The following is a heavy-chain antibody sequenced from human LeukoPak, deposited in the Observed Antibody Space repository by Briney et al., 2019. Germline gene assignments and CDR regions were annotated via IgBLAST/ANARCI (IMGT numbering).Heavy chain of an antibody. J-gene: IGHJ5*02. CDR3: ARDVTACGGDCINWFDP. V-gene: IGHV1-69*05. CDR1: GGTFSSDA. D-gene: IGHD2-21*02. Sequence: SVKVSCKXSGGTFSSDAISWVRQAPGQGLEWMGGIIPIFGTANYAQKFQGRVTITTDESTSTAYMELSSLRSEDTAVYYCARDVTACGGDCINWFDPWGQGTLVTVSS. CDR2: IIPIFGTA.